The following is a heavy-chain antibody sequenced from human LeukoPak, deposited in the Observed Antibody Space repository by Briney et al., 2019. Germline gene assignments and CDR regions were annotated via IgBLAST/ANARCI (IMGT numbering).Heavy chain of an antibody. V-gene: IGHV1-2*02. D-gene: IGHD5-24*01. CDR1: GYTFTGYF. CDR2: INPNSGVT. CDR3: ARAKELPRGFDY. Sequence: ASVKVSCKASGYTFTGYFMHWVRQAPGQGLEWMGWINPNSGVTNYAQKFQGRVTMTRDTSITTAYMEVSRLRSDNTAVYYCARAKELPRGFDYWGQGTLVTVSS. J-gene: IGHJ4*02.